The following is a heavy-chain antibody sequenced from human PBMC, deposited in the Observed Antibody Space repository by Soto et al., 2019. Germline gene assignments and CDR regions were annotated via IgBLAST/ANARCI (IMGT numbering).Heavy chain of an antibody. Sequence: QVQLVQSGAEVKKPGASVKVSCKASGYSFTVYHMHWVRQAPGQGLEWMGWINTDSGGTKYAQKFEGRVTMRRDTSINTAYMELSNLISDDTAVYYCAREIRSGYYKYWYFDLWGRGTLITVSS. CDR2: INTDSGGT. D-gene: IGHD3-3*01. V-gene: IGHV1-2*02. CDR3: AREIRSGYYKYWYFDL. CDR1: GYSFTVYH. J-gene: IGHJ2*01.